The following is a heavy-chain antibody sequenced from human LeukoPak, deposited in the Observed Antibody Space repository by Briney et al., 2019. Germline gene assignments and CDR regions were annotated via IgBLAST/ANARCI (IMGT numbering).Heavy chain of an antibody. CDR1: GFTFSSAW. CDR2: IKSKTDGGTT. CDR3: TRGYYYDSSGYG. D-gene: IGHD3-22*01. V-gene: IGHV3-15*01. Sequence: GGSLRLSCAASGFTFSSAWMSWVRQAPGKGLEWVGRIKSKTDGGTTDYAAPVKGRFTISRDDSKNTLYLQMNSLKTEDTAVYYCTRGYYYDSSGYGWGQGTLVTVSS. J-gene: IGHJ4*02.